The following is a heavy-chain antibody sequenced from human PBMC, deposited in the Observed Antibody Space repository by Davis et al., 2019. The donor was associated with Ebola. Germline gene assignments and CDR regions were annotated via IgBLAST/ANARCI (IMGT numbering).Heavy chain of an antibody. D-gene: IGHD3-10*01. CDR1: GFTFSSYA. V-gene: IGHV3-64*04. CDR2: ISSNGGST. Sequence: GESLKISCSASGFTFSSYAMHWVRQAPGKGLEYVSAISSNGGSTYYADSLKGRFTISRDNSKNTLYLQMNSLRAEDTAVYYCARGELLWFGEPGHAFDIWGQGTMVTVSS. J-gene: IGHJ3*02. CDR3: ARGELLWFGEPGHAFDI.